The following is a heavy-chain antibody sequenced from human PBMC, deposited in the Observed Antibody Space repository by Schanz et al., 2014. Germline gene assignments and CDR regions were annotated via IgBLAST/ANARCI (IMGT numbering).Heavy chain of an antibody. CDR3: AGGEYQLRYGN. J-gene: IGHJ4*02. Sequence: VQLVESGGGVVQPGGSLRLSCAASGFTFRSYSMNWVRQAPGKGLEWISYISSTSRATYYADSVKGRFTISRDNAKNSLFLQMNSLRAEDTAVYYCAGGEYQLRYGNWGQGTLVTVSS. CDR2: ISSTSRAT. V-gene: IGHV3-48*01. CDR1: GFTFRSYS. D-gene: IGHD3-10*01.